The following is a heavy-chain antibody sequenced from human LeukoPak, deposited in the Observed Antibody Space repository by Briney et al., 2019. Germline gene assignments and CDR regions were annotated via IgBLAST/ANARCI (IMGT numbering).Heavy chain of an antibody. J-gene: IGHJ4*02. V-gene: IGHV1-24*01. D-gene: IGHD3-16*02. CDR2: FDPEDGET. CDR1: GYTLTELS. CDR3: ATIYDYVWGSYRSFDY. Sequence: ASVKVSCKVSGYTLTELSMHWVRQAPGKGLEWMGGFDPEDGETIYAQKFQGRVTMTEDTSTDTAYMELSSLRSEDTAVYYCATIYDYVWGSYRSFDYWGQGTLVTVSS.